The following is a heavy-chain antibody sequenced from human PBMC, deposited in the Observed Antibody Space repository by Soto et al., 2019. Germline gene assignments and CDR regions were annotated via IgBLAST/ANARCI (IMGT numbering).Heavy chain of an antibody. CDR3: ASSNIAAAGFYYYGMDV. CDR2: KYYSGST. Sequence: QVQLQESGPGLVKPSETLSLTCTVSGGSISSYYWSWIRQPPGKGLEWIGHKYYSGSTNYNPSLNSRVTISVDTSKTPFSLQLSSVTAADTAVYYCASSNIAAAGFYYYGMDVWGRGTTVTVSS. CDR1: GGSISSYY. V-gene: IGHV4-59*01. J-gene: IGHJ6*02. D-gene: IGHD6-13*01.